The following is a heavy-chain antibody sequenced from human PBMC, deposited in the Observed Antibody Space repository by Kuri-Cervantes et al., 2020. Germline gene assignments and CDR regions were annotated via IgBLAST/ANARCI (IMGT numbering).Heavy chain of an antibody. CDR2: LFSNDEK. V-gene: IGHV2-26*01. CDR3: ARKSPLKVRGSNWFDP. J-gene: IGHJ5*02. D-gene: IGHD3-16*01. CDR1: GFSRSNARMG. Sequence: SGPTLAYPTETRTLTCTVSGFSRSNARMGVSWIRQPPGKALKWLAHLFSNDEKTYSTTLKISLTISKDTSKSQVVLTMTNKDPVDTATYSCARKSPLKVRGSNWFDPWGQGTLVTVSS.